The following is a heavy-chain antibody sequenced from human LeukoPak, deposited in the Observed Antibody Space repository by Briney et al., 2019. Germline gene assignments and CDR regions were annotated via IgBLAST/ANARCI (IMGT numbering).Heavy chain of an antibody. J-gene: IGHJ3*02. CDR3: ARDLGITISHAFDI. CDR1: GYTFTGYY. CDR2: ISAYNGNR. Sequence: ASVKVSCKASGYTFTGYYMHWVRQAPGQGLEWMGWISAYNGNRNYAQKLQGRVTMTTDTSTSTAYMELRSLRSDDTAVYYCARDLGITISHAFDIWGQGTIVTVSS. V-gene: IGHV1-18*04. D-gene: IGHD3-9*01.